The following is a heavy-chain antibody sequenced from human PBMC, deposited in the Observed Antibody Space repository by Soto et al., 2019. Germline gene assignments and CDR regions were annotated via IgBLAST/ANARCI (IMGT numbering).Heavy chain of an antibody. D-gene: IGHD3-9*01. J-gene: IGHJ4*02. Sequence: TSETLSLTCAVSGGSISSGGYSWSWIRQPPGKGLEWIGYIYYSGSTYYNPSLKSRVTISVDTSKNQFSLKLSSVTAADTAVYYCARAFDILTRYYFDYWGQGTLVTVSS. V-gene: IGHV4-30-4*08. CDR2: IYYSGST. CDR1: GGSISSGGYS. CDR3: ARAFDILTRYYFDY.